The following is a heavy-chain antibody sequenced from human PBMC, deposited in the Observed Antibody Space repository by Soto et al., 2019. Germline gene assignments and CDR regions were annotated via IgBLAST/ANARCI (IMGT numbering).Heavy chain of an antibody. CDR3: AKEITIFGPPPGLCYYGMDI. V-gene: IGHV3-30*18. J-gene: IGHJ6*02. CDR1: GFTFSSYG. D-gene: IGHD3-3*01. CDR2: ISYDGSNK. Sequence: PGGSLRLSCAASGFTFSSYGMHWVRQAPGKGLEWVAVISYDGSNKYYADSVKGRFTISRDNSKNTLYLQMNSLRAEDTAVYYCAKEITIFGPPPGLCYYGMDIWGQETTVTVSS.